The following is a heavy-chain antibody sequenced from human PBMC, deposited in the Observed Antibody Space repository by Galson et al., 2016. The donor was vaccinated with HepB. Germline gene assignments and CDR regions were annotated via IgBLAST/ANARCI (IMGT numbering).Heavy chain of an antibody. CDR1: AFTFTNYV. V-gene: IGHV3-74*01. D-gene: IGHD1-1*01. CDR3: ARDLNWKLFDY. Sequence: SLRLSCAASAFTFTNYVMHWVRQAPGKRLEWVARIDPDGIGTYTVHADYVKGRFTISRDNAKNTLYLDMNSLGDDDAGVYYCARDLNWKLFDYWGQGNLVTVSP. CDR2: IDPDGIGTYT. J-gene: IGHJ4*02.